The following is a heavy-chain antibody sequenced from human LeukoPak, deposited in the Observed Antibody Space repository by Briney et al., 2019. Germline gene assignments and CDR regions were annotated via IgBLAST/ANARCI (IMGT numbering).Heavy chain of an antibody. CDR1: GFTFSSYT. Sequence: GGSLRLSCAASGFTFSSYTMSWVRQAPGKGLEWVSGIRGSGRRTYYADSVKGRFTISRDNSKNTLYLQMNSLRAEDTAIYYCAKDLRYCGGDCYSADAFDIWGQGTIVTVSS. V-gene: IGHV3-23*01. D-gene: IGHD2-21*01. J-gene: IGHJ3*02. CDR3: AKDLRYCGGDCYSADAFDI. CDR2: IRGSGRRT.